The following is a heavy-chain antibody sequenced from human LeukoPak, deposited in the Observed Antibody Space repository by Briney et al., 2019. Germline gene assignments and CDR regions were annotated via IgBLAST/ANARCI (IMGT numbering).Heavy chain of an antibody. D-gene: IGHD3-22*01. CDR3: ARMYYYDSSGYYYGLDY. Sequence: GASVKVSCKASGYTFTSYYMHWVRQAPGQGLEWMGIINPSGGSTSYAQKFQGRVTMTRDTSTSTVYMELSSLRSEDTAVYYCARMYYYDSSGYYYGLDYWGQGTLVTVSS. CDR1: GYTFTSYY. J-gene: IGHJ4*02. CDR2: INPSGGST. V-gene: IGHV1-46*01.